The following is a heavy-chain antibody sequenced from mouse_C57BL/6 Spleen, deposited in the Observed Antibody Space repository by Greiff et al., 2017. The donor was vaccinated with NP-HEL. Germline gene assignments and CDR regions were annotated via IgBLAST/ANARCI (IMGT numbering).Heavy chain of an antibody. CDR2: IDPSDSET. J-gene: IGHJ1*03. CDR3: ARGAYYGSSYGYFDV. V-gene: IGHV1-52*01. CDR1: GYTFTSYW. D-gene: IGHD1-1*01. Sequence: VQLQQSGAELVRPGSSVKLSCKASGYTFTSYWMHWVKQRPIQGLEWIGNIDPSDSETHYNQKFKDKATLTVDKSSSTAYMQLSSLTSEDSAVYYCARGAYYGSSYGYFDVWGTGTTVTVSS.